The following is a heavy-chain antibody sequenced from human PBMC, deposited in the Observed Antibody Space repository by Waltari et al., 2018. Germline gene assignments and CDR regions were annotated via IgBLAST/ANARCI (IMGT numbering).Heavy chain of an antibody. CDR3: AREDPGGYYLDY. CDR1: GFTFRGYW. V-gene: IGHV3-7*01. D-gene: IGHD2-8*02. Sequence: EVQLVESGGGLVQPGGSLSLSCAASGFTFRGYWMSWVRQAPGKGLEWVANIKQDGSEKYYVDSVKGRFTISRDNAKNSLYLQMNNLRAEDTAVYYCAREDPGGYYLDYWGQGTLVTVSS. J-gene: IGHJ4*02. CDR2: IKQDGSEK.